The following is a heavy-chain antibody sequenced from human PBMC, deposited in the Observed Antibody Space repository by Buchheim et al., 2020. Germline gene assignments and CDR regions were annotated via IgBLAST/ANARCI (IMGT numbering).Heavy chain of an antibody. V-gene: IGHV4-59*08. CDR2: VYDTGST. CDR3: ARWAGQFDY. Sequence: QVQLQESGPGLVKPSETLSLTCSVSGDSINGYYWSWIRQPPGKGLEWVGYVYDTGSTYYNPSLESRVTISVDASKHQFSLRLRSVTAADTAVYYCARWAGQFDYWGQGTL. D-gene: IGHD1-26*01. CDR1: GDSINGYY. J-gene: IGHJ4*02.